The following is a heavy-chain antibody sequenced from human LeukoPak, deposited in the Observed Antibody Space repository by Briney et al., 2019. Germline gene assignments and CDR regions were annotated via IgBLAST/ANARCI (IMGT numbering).Heavy chain of an antibody. D-gene: IGHD2-21*02. J-gene: IGHJ6*02. CDR3: ARVAVVTATSYYYYGMDV. Sequence: SETLSLTCAVYGGSFSGYYWSWIRQPPGEGLEWIGEINHSGSTNYNPPLKSRVTISVDTSKNQFPLKLSSVTAADTAVYYCARVAVVTATSYYYYGMDVWGQGTTVTVSS. CDR2: INHSGST. V-gene: IGHV4-34*01. CDR1: GGSFSGYY.